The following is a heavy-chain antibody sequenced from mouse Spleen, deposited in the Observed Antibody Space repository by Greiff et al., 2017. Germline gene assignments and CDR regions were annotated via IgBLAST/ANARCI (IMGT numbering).Heavy chain of an antibody. Sequence: QVHVKQPGTELVKPGASVKLSCKASGYTFTSYWMHWVKQRPGQGLEWIGNINPSNGGTNYNEKFKSKATLTVDKSSSTAYMQLSSLTSEDSAVYYCASRITTVVANGFDYWGQGTTLTVSS. CDR2: INPSNGGT. V-gene: IGHV1-53*01. CDR1: GYTFTSYW. J-gene: IGHJ2*01. D-gene: IGHD1-1*01. CDR3: ASRITTVVANGFDY.